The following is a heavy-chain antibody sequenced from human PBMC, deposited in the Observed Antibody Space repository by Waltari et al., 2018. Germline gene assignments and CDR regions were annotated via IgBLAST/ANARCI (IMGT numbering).Heavy chain of an antibody. CDR3: ARAESGGMFDYYYGMDV. V-gene: IGHV3-53*01. J-gene: IGHJ6*02. CDR2: IYSGGST. D-gene: IGHD2-15*01. Sequence: ELQLVESGGGLIQPGGSLRLSCAASGFNVNTHYMSWVIQALGKGLGWIVVIYSGGSTYYADSVKGRFTISRDSYRNTLSLQMISLRAEDTAVYYCARAESGGMFDYYYGMDVWGQGTTVTVSS. CDR1: GFNVNTHY.